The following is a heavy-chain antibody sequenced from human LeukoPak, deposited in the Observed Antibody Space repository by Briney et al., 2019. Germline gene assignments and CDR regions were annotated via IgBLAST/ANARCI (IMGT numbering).Heavy chain of an antibody. J-gene: IGHJ5*02. D-gene: IGHD6-13*01. Sequence: SETLSLTCAVYGGSLSGYYWSWIRQPPGKGLEWIGEINHSGSTNYNTSIKSRVNKSVDTTKNQFSLNLTSVTAADTAVYYCARLYIGGYSRTTNYNWFDPWGQGTLVTVSS. CDR2: INHSGST. CDR1: GGSLSGYY. CDR3: ARLYIGGYSRTTNYNWFDP. V-gene: IGHV4-34*01.